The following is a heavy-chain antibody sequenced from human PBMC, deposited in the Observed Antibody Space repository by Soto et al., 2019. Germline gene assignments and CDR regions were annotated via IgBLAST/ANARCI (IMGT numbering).Heavy chain of an antibody. CDR3: AKDGGDSSGYYYGMCDY. D-gene: IGHD3-22*01. J-gene: IGHJ4*02. V-gene: IGHV3-23*01. Sequence: EVQLLESGGASVQPGGSLRLSCAASGFTFSSYAMNWVRQAPGKGLEWVSAISGSGGSTYYADSVKGRFTISRDNSKNTLYLQMNRLRAEDTAVYYCAKDGGDSSGYYYGMCDYCGQGTQVTVSS. CDR2: ISGSGGST. CDR1: GFTFSSYA.